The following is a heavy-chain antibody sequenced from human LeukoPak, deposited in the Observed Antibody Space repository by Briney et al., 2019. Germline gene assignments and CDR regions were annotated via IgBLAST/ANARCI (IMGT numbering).Heavy chain of an antibody. Sequence: SETLSLTCTVSGGSLSSGSDYWSWIRQPAGKGLEWIGRIYPSGSTNYNPSLKSRVTISIDTSKNQFSLRLSSVTAADTAVYYCARTNYVGPFDYWGQGTLVTVSS. CDR2: IYPSGST. V-gene: IGHV4-61*02. CDR3: ARTNYVGPFDY. D-gene: IGHD3-10*02. CDR1: GGSLSSGSDY. J-gene: IGHJ4*02.